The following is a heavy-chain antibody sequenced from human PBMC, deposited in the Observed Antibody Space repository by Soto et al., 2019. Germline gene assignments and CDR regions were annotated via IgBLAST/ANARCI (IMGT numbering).Heavy chain of an antibody. CDR3: ANSRDQNWFDP. CDR2: IHHSGKT. J-gene: IGHJ5*02. Sequence: PSETLSLTCTVSGGPISSDDSYWTWIRQHPERGLEWIGYIHHSGKTYYSPSLESRITMSVDTSKSQFSLKMSSVTAADTAVYYCANSRDQNWFDPWGQGTLVTV. D-gene: IGHD2-21*01. CDR1: GGPISSDDSY. V-gene: IGHV4-31*03.